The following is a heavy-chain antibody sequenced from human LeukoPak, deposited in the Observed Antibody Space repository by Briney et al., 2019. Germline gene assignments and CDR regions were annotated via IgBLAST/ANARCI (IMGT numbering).Heavy chain of an antibody. CDR1: GFTFSSYG. CDR3: ARAQEVVTAVPLDY. D-gene: IGHD2-21*02. J-gene: IGHJ4*02. CDR2: ISYDGSNK. V-gene: IGHV3-30*03. Sequence: PGGSLRLSCAASGFTFSSYGMHWVRQAPGKGLEWVAVISYDGSNKYYADSVKGRFTISRDNSKNTLYLQMNSLRAEDTAVYYCARAQEVVTAVPLDYWGQGTLVTVSS.